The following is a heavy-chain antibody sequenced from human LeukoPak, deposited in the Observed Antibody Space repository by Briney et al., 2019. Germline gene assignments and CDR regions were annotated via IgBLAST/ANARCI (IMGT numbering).Heavy chain of an antibody. CDR3: ARQGRDGYNYFDY. CDR1: GYSFTSYW. Sequence: GESLKISCKGSGYSFTSYWIGWVRQMPGKGVEWIGIIYPGDSDTRYSLSFQGQVTISADKSISTAYLQWSSLKASDTAMYYCARQGRDGYNYFDYWGQGTLVTVSS. CDR2: IYPGDSDT. D-gene: IGHD5-24*01. J-gene: IGHJ4*02. V-gene: IGHV5-51*01.